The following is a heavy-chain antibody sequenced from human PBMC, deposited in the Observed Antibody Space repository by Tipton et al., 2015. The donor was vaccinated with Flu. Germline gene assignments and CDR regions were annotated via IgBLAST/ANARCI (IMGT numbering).Heavy chain of an antibody. V-gene: IGHV3-23*01. CDR1: GFTFSSYA. CDR2: ISGSGGST. Sequence: SLRLSCAASGFTFSSYAMSWVRQAPGKGLEWVSAISGSGGSTYYADSVKGRFTISRDNSKNTLYLQMNSLRAEDTAVYYCAKGMIVVVYDGVAFDIWGQGTMATVSS. CDR3: AKGMIVVVYDGVAFDI. D-gene: IGHD3-22*01. J-gene: IGHJ3*02.